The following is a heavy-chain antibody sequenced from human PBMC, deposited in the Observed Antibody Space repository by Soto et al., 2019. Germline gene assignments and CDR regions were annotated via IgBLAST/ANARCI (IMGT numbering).Heavy chain of an antibody. J-gene: IGHJ4*02. CDR1: GDTLSHYG. D-gene: IGHD5-18*01. Sequence: QVQLVQSGAEVKKPGSSVKVSCKASGDTLSHYGVSWVRQVPGKGREWMGGTTAILGTRDYAQKFQGRMTITSEESTTTTYMELNSLTSADTAVYYCAAGDSSDTGDHWGQGTLVTVSS. CDR3: AAGDSSDTGDH. V-gene: IGHV1-69*01. CDR2: TTAILGTR.